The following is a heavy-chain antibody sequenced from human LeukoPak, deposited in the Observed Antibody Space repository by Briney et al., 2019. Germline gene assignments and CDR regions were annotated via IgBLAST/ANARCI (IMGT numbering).Heavy chain of an antibody. D-gene: IGHD5-18*01. CDR3: ARDAVDTANAV. Sequence: QTGGSLRLSCAASGFTFSSYGRHWVRQAPGKGLVWVSHINSDGSITSYADSVKGRFTISRDNAKNTLYLQMNSLRAEDTAVYYCARDAVDTANAVWGQGTTVTVSS. V-gene: IGHV3-74*01. CDR2: INSDGSIT. CDR1: GFTFSSYG. J-gene: IGHJ6*02.